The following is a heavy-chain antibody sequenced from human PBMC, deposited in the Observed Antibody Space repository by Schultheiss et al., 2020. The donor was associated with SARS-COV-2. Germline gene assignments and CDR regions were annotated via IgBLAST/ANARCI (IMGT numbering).Heavy chain of an antibody. D-gene: IGHD4-11*01. CDR3: TRHVEYSNYRSRSYYYYYMDV. CDR2: IRSKANSYAT. CDR1: GFTFSGSA. Sequence: GGSLRLSCAASGFTFSGSAMHWVRQASGKGLEWVGRIRSKANSYATAYAASVKGRFTISRDDSKNTAYLQMNSLKTEDTAVYYCTRHVEYSNYRSRSYYYYYMDVWGKGTTVTVSS. V-gene: IGHV3-73*01. J-gene: IGHJ6*03.